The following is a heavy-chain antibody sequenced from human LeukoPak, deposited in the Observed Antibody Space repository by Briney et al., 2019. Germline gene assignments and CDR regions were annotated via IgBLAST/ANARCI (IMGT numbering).Heavy chain of an antibody. J-gene: IGHJ5*02. D-gene: IGHD3-3*01. Sequence: GWSLRLSCADYGFTFNNAWRSWVRQAQGKGLEWVGRIKGKTNGETTDYAAPVKGRFTISRDDSKKMLYLQMNSLKTEDTAVYYCTQDDAGYYDFTWFDPWGQGTLVTVSS. V-gene: IGHV3-15*01. CDR3: TQDDAGYYDFTWFDP. CDR2: IKGKTNGETT. CDR1: GFTFNNAW.